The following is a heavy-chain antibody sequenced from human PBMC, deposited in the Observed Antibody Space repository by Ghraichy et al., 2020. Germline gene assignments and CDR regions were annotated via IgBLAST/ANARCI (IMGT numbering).Heavy chain of an antibody. CDR2: IWYDGSNK. Sequence: GGSLRLSCAASGFTFSSYGMHWVRQAPGKGLEWVAVIWYDGSNKYYADSVKGRFTISGDNSKNHMYLQMNSRRAEDTAVYYCARDGIGFGAPAFDIWGQGTMVTVSS. J-gene: IGHJ3*02. CDR1: GFTFSSYG. CDR3: ARDGIGFGAPAFDI. V-gene: IGHV3-33*01. D-gene: IGHD3-3*01.